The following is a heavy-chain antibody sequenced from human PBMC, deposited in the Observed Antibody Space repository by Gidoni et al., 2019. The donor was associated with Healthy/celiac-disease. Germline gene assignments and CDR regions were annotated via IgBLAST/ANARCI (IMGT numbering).Heavy chain of an antibody. V-gene: IGHV1-69*01. J-gene: IGHJ4*02. CDR3: AGFHYYESVPEIKNFDY. Sequence: QVQLEQSGAEVKKPGSSVKFSCKASGGTFSSYAISWVRQAPGQGLEWMGGIIPIFGTANYAQKFQGRVTITADESTSTAYMELSSLRSEDTAVYYCAGFHYYESVPEIKNFDYWGQGTLVTVSS. CDR2: IIPIFGTA. CDR1: GGTFSSYA. D-gene: IGHD3-22*01.